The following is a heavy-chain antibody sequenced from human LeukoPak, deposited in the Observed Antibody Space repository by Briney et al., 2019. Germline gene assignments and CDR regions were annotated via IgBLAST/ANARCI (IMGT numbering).Heavy chain of an antibody. Sequence: SVKVSCKASGGTFSSYAISWVRQAPGQGLEWLGGIIPIFGTANYAQKFQGRVTITADESTSTAYMELSSLRTEDTAVYYCARDRYSGSSGVDYWGQGTLVTVSS. V-gene: IGHV1-69*13. J-gene: IGHJ4*02. CDR3: ARDRYSGSSGVDY. CDR1: GGTFSSYA. D-gene: IGHD1-26*01. CDR2: IIPIFGTA.